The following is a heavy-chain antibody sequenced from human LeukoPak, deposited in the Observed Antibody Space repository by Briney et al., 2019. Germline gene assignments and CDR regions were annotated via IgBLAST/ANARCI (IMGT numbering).Heavy chain of an antibody. D-gene: IGHD3-22*01. J-gene: IGHJ4*02. CDR1: GFTFSSYW. CDR2: IKQAGSEK. V-gene: IGHV3-7*01. CDR3: ARGYYDSSGYYIPAYYFDY. Sequence: GGSLRLSCAASGFTFSSYWMSWARQAPGKGLEWVANIKQAGSEKYYVDSVKGRFTISRDNAKNSLYLQMNSLRAEDTAVYYCARGYYDSSGYYIPAYYFDYWGQGTLVTVSS.